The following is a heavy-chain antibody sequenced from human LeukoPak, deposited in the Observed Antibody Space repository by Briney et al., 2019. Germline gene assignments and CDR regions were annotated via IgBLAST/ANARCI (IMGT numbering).Heavy chain of an antibody. Sequence: PGGSLRLSCAASGFTFSSYTINWVRQAPGKGLEWVSSITRSSNYKYYADSVKGRFTISRDNAKNSLYLQMNSLRAEDTAFYYCAKPLRDATIYDFWGHGVLVTVSS. V-gene: IGHV3-21*01. CDR1: GFTFSSYT. D-gene: IGHD5-24*01. CDR3: AKPLRDATIYDF. CDR2: ITRSSNYK. J-gene: IGHJ4*01.